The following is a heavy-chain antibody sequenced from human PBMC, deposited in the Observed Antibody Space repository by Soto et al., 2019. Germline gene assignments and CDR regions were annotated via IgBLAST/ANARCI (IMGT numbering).Heavy chain of an antibody. D-gene: IGHD1-1*01. J-gene: IGHJ4*02. Sequence: SETLSLTCTVTGDSITSGGYYWSWIRQHPGKGLEWLGYIYGSGGSGSTLYNPSLKSRITLSVDTSKTQFSLNLSSVTVADTAVYFCARKQAGCFSGIGYWGQGTLVTVSS. V-gene: IGHV4-31*03. CDR1: GDSITSGGYY. CDR3: ARKQAGCFSGIGY. CDR2: IYGSGGSGST.